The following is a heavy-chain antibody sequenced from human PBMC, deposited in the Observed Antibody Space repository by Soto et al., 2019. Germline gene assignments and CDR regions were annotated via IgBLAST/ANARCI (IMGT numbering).Heavy chain of an antibody. CDR2: IYSGGST. V-gene: IGHV3-53*01. J-gene: IGHJ6*02. CDR1: GLTVSSNY. CDR3: ARVPRAMSRLDYGMDV. Sequence: GGSLRLSCAASGLTVSSNYMSWVRQAPGKGLEWVSVIYSGGSTYYADSVKGRFTISRDNSKNTLYLQMNSLRAEDTAVYYCARVPRAMSRLDYGMDVWGQGTTVTVSS.